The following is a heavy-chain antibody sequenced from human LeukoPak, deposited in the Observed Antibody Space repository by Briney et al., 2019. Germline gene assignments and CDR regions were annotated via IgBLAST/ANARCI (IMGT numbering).Heavy chain of an antibody. V-gene: IGHV4-34*01. CDR2: INHSGRT. D-gene: IGHD6-13*01. CDR1: GGSFSGYY. J-gene: IGHJ5*02. CDR3: ARGGIANNWFDP. Sequence: SETLSLTCAVSGGSFSGYYWSWVRQPPGKGLEWIGEINHSGRTNYNPSLKSRGTISVDTSKNQFSLKLSSVTAADTAVYYCARGGIANNWFDPWGQGTLVTVSS.